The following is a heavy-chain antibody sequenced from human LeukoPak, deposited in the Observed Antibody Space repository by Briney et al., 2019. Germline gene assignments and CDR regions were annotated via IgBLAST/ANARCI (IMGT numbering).Heavy chain of an antibody. CDR3: AKLLLWHIDY. CDR2: ISYDGSNK. D-gene: IGHD2-2*01. J-gene: IGHJ4*02. V-gene: IGHV3-30*18. CDR1: GFTFGSYG. Sequence: PGRSLRLSCAASGFTFGSYGMHWVHQAPGKGLEWVAVISYDGSNKYYAASVKGRFTISRDNSKNTLYLQMNSLRAEDTAVYYCAKLLLWHIDYWGQGTLVTVSS.